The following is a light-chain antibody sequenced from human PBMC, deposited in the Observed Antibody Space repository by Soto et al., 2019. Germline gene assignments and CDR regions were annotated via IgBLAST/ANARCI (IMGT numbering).Light chain of an antibody. J-gene: IGKJ1*01. CDR3: QQDNNWPPT. V-gene: IGKV3-15*01. CDR1: QRISSN. CDR2: GAS. Sequence: EIVMTQSPVTLSVSPGERATLSCRASQRISSNLGWYQQKPGQAPRLLIYGASTRATGIPARFSGSGSGTEFTLTISSLQSEDFAVYYCQQDNNWPPTFGQGTKVEIK.